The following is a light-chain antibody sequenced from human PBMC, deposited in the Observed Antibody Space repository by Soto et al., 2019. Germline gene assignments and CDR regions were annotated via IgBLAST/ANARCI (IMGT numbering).Light chain of an antibody. V-gene: IGKV1-39*01. Sequence: DIQMTQSPSSLSASVGDRVTIACRASQPIANYVSWYQQKPGKPPKSLIYAASTLQSGVSSRFSGSGSGTEFTLTITSLRPEDSAVYYCQQSAKIPRTFGQGTKVEI. CDR3: QQSAKIPRT. J-gene: IGKJ1*01. CDR2: AAS. CDR1: QPIANY.